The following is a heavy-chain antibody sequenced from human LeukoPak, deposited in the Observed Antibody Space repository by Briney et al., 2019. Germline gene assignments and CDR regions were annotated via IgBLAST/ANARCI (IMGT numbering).Heavy chain of an antibody. D-gene: IGHD3-22*01. Sequence: PGGSLRLSCAASGFTFSSHLMHWVRQAPGKGLVWVSRISSDGTYTNYADSVRGRFTISRDNAKNTLYLQMNSLRAEDTAVYYCASDDSDYYDSSGYYYPEYFQHWGQGTLVTVSS. CDR1: GFTFSSHL. V-gene: IGHV3-74*01. J-gene: IGHJ1*01. CDR3: ASDDSDYYDSSGYYYPEYFQH. CDR2: ISSDGTYT.